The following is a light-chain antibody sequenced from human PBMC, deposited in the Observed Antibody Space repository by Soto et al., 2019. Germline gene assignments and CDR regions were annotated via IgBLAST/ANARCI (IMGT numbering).Light chain of an antibody. V-gene: IGKV1-17*01. CDR1: QGIRKD. J-gene: IGKJ1*01. Sequence: DIQMTQSPSSLSASVGDRVTITCRASQGIRKDLGWYQQKPGKAPKRLIYAAYSLESGVPSRFSGSGSGTEFTLTISSLQPEDFATYYCLQHNSYPLAFGQGTKVEIK. CDR2: AAY. CDR3: LQHNSYPLA.